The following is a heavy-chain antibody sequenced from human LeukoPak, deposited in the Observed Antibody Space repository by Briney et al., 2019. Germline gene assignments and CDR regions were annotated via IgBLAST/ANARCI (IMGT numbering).Heavy chain of an antibody. D-gene: IGHD3-22*01. J-gene: IGHJ3*02. CDR2: IIPILGIA. CDR3: ATAPLYYYDSSGYSMMTFDI. CDR1: GGTFSSYT. Sequence: GASVKVSCKASGGTFSSYTISWVRQAPGQGLEWMGRIIPILGIANYAQKFQGRVTITADKSTSTAYMELSSLRSEDTAVYYCATAPLYYYDSSGYSMMTFDIWGQGTMVTVSS. V-gene: IGHV1-69*02.